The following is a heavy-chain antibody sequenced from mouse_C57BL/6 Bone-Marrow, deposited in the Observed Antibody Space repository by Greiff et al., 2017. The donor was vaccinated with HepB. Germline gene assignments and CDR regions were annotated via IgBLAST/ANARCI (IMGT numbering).Heavy chain of an antibody. D-gene: IGHD3-2*02. J-gene: IGHJ2*01. CDR2: IYPGSGNT. V-gene: IGHV1-76*01. CDR1: GYTFTDYY. CDR3: ARSWAQVLYFDY. Sequence: QVHVKQSGAELVRPGASVKLSCKASGYTFTDYYINWVKQRPGQGLEWIARIYPGSGNTYYNEKFKGKATLTAEKSSSTAYMQLSSLTSEDSAVYFCARSWAQVLYFDYRGQGTTLTVSS.